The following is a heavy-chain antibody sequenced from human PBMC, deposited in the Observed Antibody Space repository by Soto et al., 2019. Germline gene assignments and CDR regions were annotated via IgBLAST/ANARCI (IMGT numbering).Heavy chain of an antibody. CDR2: IFHSGSS. CDR3: VRGGIAGHWFDP. CDR1: RAFINSGGFY. V-gene: IGHV4-31*01. Sequence: QVQLQESGPGLVKPTQTLSLTCSVSRAFINSGGFYYSWIRQPPGKGLEWLGYIFHSGSSLYNPSLRGPLTLSADTSRNQLSLYLTSVTAAATAVYYCVRGGIAGHWFDPWGQGILVTVSS. D-gene: IGHD2-15*01. J-gene: IGHJ5*02.